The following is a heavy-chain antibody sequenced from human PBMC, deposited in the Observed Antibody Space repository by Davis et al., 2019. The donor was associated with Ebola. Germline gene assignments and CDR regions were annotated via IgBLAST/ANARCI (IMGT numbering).Heavy chain of an antibody. D-gene: IGHD6-6*01. CDR2: ISSSSSYI. Sequence: GESLKISCAASGFTFSSYSMNWVRQAPGKGLEWVSSISSSSSYIYYADSVKGRFTISRDNAKNSLYLQMNSLRAEDTAVYYCARGFSVAARPSRFDPWGQGTLVTVSS. CDR3: ARGFSVAARPSRFDP. J-gene: IGHJ5*02. CDR1: GFTFSSYS. V-gene: IGHV3-21*01.